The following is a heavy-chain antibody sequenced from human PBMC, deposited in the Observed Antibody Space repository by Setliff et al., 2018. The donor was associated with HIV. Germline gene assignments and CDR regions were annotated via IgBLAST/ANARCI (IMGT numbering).Heavy chain of an antibody. CDR1: GGAFSSYA. V-gene: IGHV1-69*05. CDR2: IIPIFGTA. Sequence: SVKVSCKASGGAFSSYALSWVRQAPGQGLEWMGGIIPIFGTANYAQKFQVKVTINTDESTSTAYMELSSLGSEETAVYYCARADESGGNYFDYWAQGTLVTVSS. D-gene: IGHD3-10*01. CDR3: ARADESGGNYFDY. J-gene: IGHJ4*02.